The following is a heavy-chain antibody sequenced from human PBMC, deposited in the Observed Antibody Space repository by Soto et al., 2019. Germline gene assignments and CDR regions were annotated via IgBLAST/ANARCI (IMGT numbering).Heavy chain of an antibody. V-gene: IGHV3-21*01. Sequence: EVQLVESGGGLVQPGGSLRLSCAASAFTFSTYTMNWVRQAPGKGLEWVSSISDSSNYIYYRDSLKGRFTISRDNAKNSLYLQMNSLRVDDTAVYYCARGGRWFGESHGFDMWGQGTMVTVSS. D-gene: IGHD3-10*01. J-gene: IGHJ3*02. CDR1: AFTFSTYT. CDR2: ISDSSNYI. CDR3: ARGGRWFGESHGFDM.